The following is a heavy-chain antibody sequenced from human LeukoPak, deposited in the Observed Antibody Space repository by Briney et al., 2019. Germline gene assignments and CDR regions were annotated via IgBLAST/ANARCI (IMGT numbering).Heavy chain of an antibody. CDR3: ARAVGGPDDY. Sequence: GGSLRLSCAASGFTFSSYGMHWVRQAPGKGLEWVAFIRHDGSNYYYADSVKGRFTISRDNSKNTLYLQMNSLRVEDTAVYYCARAVGGPDDYWGQGTLVTVSS. CDR1: GFTFSSYG. CDR2: IRHDGSNY. V-gene: IGHV3-30*02. D-gene: IGHD3-16*01. J-gene: IGHJ4*02.